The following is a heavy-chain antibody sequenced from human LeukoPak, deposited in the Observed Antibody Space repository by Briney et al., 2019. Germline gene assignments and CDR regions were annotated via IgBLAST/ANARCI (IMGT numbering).Heavy chain of an antibody. D-gene: IGHD2-21*02. J-gene: IGHJ6*03. CDR2: ISAYNGNT. CDR1: GGTFSSYG. CDR3: ARRGDSSYYYYMDV. Sequence: ASVKVSCKASGGTFSSYGISWVRQAPGQGLEWMGWISAYNGNTNYAQKLQGRVTMTTDTSTSTAYMELRSLRSDDTAVYYCARRGDSSYYYYMDVWGKGTTVTVSS. V-gene: IGHV1-18*01.